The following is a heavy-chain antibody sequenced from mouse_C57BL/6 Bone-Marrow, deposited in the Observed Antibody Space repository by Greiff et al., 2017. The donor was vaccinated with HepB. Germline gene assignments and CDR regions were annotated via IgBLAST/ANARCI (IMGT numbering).Heavy chain of an antibody. CDR1: GYTFTSYG. J-gene: IGHJ2*01. CDR2: IYPRSGNT. CDR3: AKMGFFYYGSKGY. D-gene: IGHD1-1*01. Sequence: LVESGAELARPGASVKLSCKASGYTFTSYGISWVKQRTGQGLEWIGEIYPRSGNTYYNEKFKGKATLTADKSSSTAYMELRSLTSEDSAVYFCAKMGFFYYGSKGYWGQGTTLTVSS. V-gene: IGHV1-81*01.